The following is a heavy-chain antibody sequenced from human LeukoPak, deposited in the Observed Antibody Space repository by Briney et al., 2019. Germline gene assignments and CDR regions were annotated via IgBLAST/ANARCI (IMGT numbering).Heavy chain of an antibody. V-gene: IGHV1-2*06. Sequence: ASVKVSCTASGYTFTVYYMHWVRQAPGQGLEWMGRINPNSGGTNYAQKFQGRVTMTRDTSISTAYMELSRLGSDDTAVYYCATPIAVAGTEDFDYWGQGTLVTVSS. CDR1: GYTFTVYY. J-gene: IGHJ4*02. D-gene: IGHD6-19*01. CDR3: ATPIAVAGTEDFDY. CDR2: INPNSGGT.